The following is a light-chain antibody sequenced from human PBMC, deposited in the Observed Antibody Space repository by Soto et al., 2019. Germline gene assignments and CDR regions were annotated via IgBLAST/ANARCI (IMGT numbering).Light chain of an antibody. J-gene: IGKJ1*01. V-gene: IGKV1-5*01. CDR1: QTISGW. CDR2: DAS. CDR3: LQYNGYYPT. Sequence: DIQMTQSPSTLSASVGDTVTITCRASQTISGWLAWYQQRPGKAPNLLIFDASTLESGVPSRFSGSGSGTTCPLTISSLQSEDFATYYCLQYNGYYPTFGQGTKVEIK.